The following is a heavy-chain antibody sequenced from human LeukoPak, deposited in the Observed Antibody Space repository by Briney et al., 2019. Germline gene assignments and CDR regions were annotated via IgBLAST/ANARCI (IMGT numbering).Heavy chain of an antibody. J-gene: IGHJ4*02. V-gene: IGHV4-4*07. CDR3: ARDQSRGSYYYGSGSYQYYFDY. CDR2: IYTIGST. CDR1: GGSISSYY. Sequence: SETLSLTCTVSGGSISSYYWSWIRQPAAKQLQWIGRIYTIGSTNYNPSLKSRVTISAEATNKQLSLKLSSVVAADTTAYYYARDQSRGSYYYGSGSYQYYFDYWGQGTLVTVSS. D-gene: IGHD3-10*01.